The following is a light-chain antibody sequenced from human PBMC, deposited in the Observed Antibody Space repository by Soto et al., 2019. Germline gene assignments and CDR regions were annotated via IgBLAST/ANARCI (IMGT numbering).Light chain of an antibody. Sequence: QSALTQPASVSDSPGQSITISCTGTSSDIGTYNYVSWYQQHPGRAPKLMIYDVINRPSGVSNRFSGSKSGNTASLTISGLQAEDEADYYCSSYSDTSTSVVFGGGTKVTVL. CDR1: SSDIGTYNY. V-gene: IGLV2-14*03. J-gene: IGLJ2*01. CDR3: SSYSDTSTSVV. CDR2: DVI.